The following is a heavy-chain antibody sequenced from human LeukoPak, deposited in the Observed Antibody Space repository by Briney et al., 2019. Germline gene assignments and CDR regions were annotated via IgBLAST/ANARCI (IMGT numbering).Heavy chain of an antibody. CDR1: GFTFSSYA. V-gene: IGHV3-23*01. D-gene: IGHD3-10*01. J-gene: IGHJ4*02. CDR3: AKLPGYYGSGSFYFDY. Sequence: PGASLRLSCEASGFTFSSYAMSWVRQAPGKGLEWVSAISGSGGSTYYADSVKGRFTISRDNSKNTLYLQMNSLRAEDTAVYYCAKLPGYYGSGSFYFDYWGQGTLVTVSS. CDR2: ISGSGGST.